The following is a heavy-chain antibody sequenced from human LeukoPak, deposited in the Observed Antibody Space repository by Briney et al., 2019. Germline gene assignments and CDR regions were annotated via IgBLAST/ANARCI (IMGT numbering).Heavy chain of an antibody. CDR2: IRYDRRNQ. J-gene: IGHJ4*02. CDR3: AKDYSDSSGYFRVPHVFDF. Sequence: GGSLRLSCAASGFTFSSYGMHWVRQAPGKGLEWVEFIRYDRRNQYYADSVKGRFTISRDNSKNTLYLQMNSLRAEDTAVYYCAKDYSDSSGYFRVPHVFDFWGQGTLVTVSS. D-gene: IGHD3-22*01. V-gene: IGHV3-30*02. CDR1: GFTFSSYG.